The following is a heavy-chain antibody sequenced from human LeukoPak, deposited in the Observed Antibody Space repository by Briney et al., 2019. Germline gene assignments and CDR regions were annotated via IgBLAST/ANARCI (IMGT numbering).Heavy chain of an antibody. V-gene: IGHV1-18*01. CDR1: GYTFTSYG. CDR3: ATVSGSGYPDY. CDR2: ISAYNGNT. J-gene: IGHJ4*02. D-gene: IGHD3-22*01. Sequence: ASVKVSCKASGYTFTSYGISWVRQAPGQGLEWMGWISAYNGNTNYAQKLQGRVTMTEDTSTDTAYMELSSLRSEDTAVYYCATVSGSGYPDYWGQGTLVTVSS.